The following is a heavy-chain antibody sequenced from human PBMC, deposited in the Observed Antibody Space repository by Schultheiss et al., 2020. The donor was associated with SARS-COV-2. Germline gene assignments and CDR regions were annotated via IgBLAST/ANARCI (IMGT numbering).Heavy chain of an antibody. CDR1: GGSISSGGYY. CDR2: ISHSGSA. J-gene: IGHJ3*02. Sequence: SQTLSLTCTVSGGSISSGGYYWSWIRQPPGKGLEWIGYISHSGSAYYNPSLKSRVTMSVDTSKNQFSLKLSSVTAADTAVYYCASSHDYGDYPDAFDIWGQGTMVTVSS. CDR3: ASSHDYGDYPDAFDI. V-gene: IGHV4-30-2*01. D-gene: IGHD4-17*01.